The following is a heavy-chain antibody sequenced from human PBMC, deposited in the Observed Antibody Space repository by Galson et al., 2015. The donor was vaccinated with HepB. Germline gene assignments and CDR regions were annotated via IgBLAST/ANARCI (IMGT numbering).Heavy chain of an antibody. Sequence: SVKVSCKASGYIFTTYTMNWVRQAPGQGLEWMGWINTKTGNPTYAQGFTGRFVFSLDTSVSTAHLQISSLRAEDTAVYYCARGPDYYDSSVSYGMDVWGQGTTVTVSS. J-gene: IGHJ6*02. V-gene: IGHV7-4-1*02. CDR3: ARGPDYYDSSVSYGMDV. CDR2: INTKTGNP. CDR1: GYIFTTYT. D-gene: IGHD3-22*01.